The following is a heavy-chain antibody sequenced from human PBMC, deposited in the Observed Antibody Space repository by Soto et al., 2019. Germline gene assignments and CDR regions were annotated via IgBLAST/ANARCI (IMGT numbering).Heavy chain of an antibody. Sequence: EVQLVESGGGLVQPGGSLRLSCAASGFTFDDYAIHWVRQAPGKGLEWVSGISWNGAATGYVDFVKGRFSISRDNTKNTLYLQMDSLRSEDTAVYYCANLPLYGSGFDCWGQGTLVTVSS. CDR1: GFTFDDYA. CDR2: ISWNGAAT. V-gene: IGHV3-9*01. D-gene: IGHD3-10*01. CDR3: ANLPLYGSGFDC. J-gene: IGHJ4*02.